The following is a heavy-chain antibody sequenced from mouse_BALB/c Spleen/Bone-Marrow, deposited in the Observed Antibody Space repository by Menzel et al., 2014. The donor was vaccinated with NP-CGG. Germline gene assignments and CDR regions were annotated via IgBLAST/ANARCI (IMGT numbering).Heavy chain of an antibody. CDR1: DYSITSGYS. CDR3: ARWGKGAWFAY. CDR2: IHYSGIT. Sequence: VQLKESGPDLVKPSQSLSLTCTVTDYSITSGYSWHWIRQFPGNKLEWMGYIHYSGITNYSPSLKSRISFTRDTSKNQFFLHLNSVTTEDTATYYCARWGKGAWFAYWGQGTPVTVSA. J-gene: IGHJ3*01. D-gene: IGHD1-3*01. V-gene: IGHV3-1*02.